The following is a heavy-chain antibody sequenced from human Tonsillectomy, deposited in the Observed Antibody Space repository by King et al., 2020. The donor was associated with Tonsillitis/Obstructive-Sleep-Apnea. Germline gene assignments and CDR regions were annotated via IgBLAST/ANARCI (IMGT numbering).Heavy chain of an antibody. CDR3: ARDQQADGDYSWDY. CDR2: IWYDGNNK. D-gene: IGHD4-17*01. Sequence: VQLVESGGGVVQPGGSLRLSCAASGFTFSSYGMHWVRQAPGEGLEWVAVIWYDGNNKYYADSVKGRFTISRDNSKNTLYLQMNSLEAEDTAVYYCARDQQADGDYSWDYWGQGTLVTVSS. J-gene: IGHJ4*02. CDR1: GFTFSSYG. V-gene: IGHV3-33*01.